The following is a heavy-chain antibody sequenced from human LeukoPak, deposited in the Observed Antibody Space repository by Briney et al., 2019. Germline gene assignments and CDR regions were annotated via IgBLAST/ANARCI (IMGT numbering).Heavy chain of an antibody. D-gene: IGHD6-13*01. CDR1: GVSISSSGYY. CDR3: ARARGIAAAGTIPWDY. Sequence: SETLSLTCTVSGVSISSSGYYWGWIRQPPGKGLEWIGCIYYTGSTYYNPSLKSRVTISVDTSKNQFSLKLSSVTAADTAVYYCARARGIAAAGTIPWDYWGQGTLVTVSS. CDR2: IYYTGST. J-gene: IGHJ4*02. V-gene: IGHV4-39*07.